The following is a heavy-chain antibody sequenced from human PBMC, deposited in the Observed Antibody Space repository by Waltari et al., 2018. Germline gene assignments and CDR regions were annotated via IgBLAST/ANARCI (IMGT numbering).Heavy chain of an antibody. CDR3: ARDLAMVDDAFDI. J-gene: IGHJ3*02. Sequence: EVQLVESGGGLVQPGGSLRLSCAASGFTFSSYWMSWVRQAPGKGLEWVANKKQDGREKYYVDSVKGRFTISRDNAKNSLYLQMNSLRAEDTAVYYCARDLAMVDDAFDIWGQGTMVTVSS. CDR2: KKQDGREK. CDR1: GFTFSSYW. D-gene: IGHD5-18*01. V-gene: IGHV3-7*01.